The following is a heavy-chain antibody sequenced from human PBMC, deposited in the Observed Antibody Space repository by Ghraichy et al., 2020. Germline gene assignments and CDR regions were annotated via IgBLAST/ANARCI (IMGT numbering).Heavy chain of an antibody. CDR2: INPSGGST. CDR3: ARAGGRWVDTAMVYYYYGMDV. J-gene: IGHJ6*02. V-gene: IGHV1-46*01. CDR1: GYTFTSYY. Sequence: ASVKVSCKASGYTFTSYYMHWVRQAPGQGLEWMGIINPSGGSTSYAQKFQGRVTMTRDTSTSTVYMELSSLRSEDTAVYYCARAGGRWVDTAMVYYYYGMDVWGQGTTVTVSS. D-gene: IGHD5-18*01.